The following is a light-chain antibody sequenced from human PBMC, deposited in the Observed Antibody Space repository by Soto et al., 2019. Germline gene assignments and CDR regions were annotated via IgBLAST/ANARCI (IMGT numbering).Light chain of an antibody. J-gene: IGKJ2*01. CDR2: DAS. V-gene: IGKV3-11*01. Sequence: EIVMTQSPATLSVSPGERATLSCRASQSVSSNLAWYQQKPGQAPRLLIYDASKRATGLPARFSGSGSGTDFTLTISSLEAEDSAVYYCQQRSDWPPFTFGQGTKVEIK. CDR3: QQRSDWPPFT. CDR1: QSVSSN.